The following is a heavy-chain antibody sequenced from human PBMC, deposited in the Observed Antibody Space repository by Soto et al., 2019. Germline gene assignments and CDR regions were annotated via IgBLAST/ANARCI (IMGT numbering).Heavy chain of an antibody. J-gene: IGHJ4*02. D-gene: IGHD4-17*01. CDR2: IYYSGST. V-gene: IGHV4-31*03. Sequence: LSLTCTVSGGSISSGGYYWSWIRQHPGKGLEWIGYIYYSGSTYYNPSLKSRVTISVDTSKNQFSLKLSSVTAADTAVYYCARGSVTRTTVTTFFLDYWGQGNLVTVSS. CDR1: GGSISSGGYY. CDR3: ARGSVTRTTVTTFFLDY.